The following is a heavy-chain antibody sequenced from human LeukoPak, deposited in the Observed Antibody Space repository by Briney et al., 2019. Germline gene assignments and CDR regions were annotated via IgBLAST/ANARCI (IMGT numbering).Heavy chain of an antibody. V-gene: IGHV3-9*01. D-gene: IGHD1-14*01. CDR1: GFSFDDYA. J-gene: IGHJ4*02. CDR2: ISWNSGGV. Sequence: GRSLRLSCAASGFSFDDYAMHWVRQAPGKGLEWVSGISWNSGGVDYADSVKGRFTISRDNAKNSLYLQMNSLSPDDTAVYYCARGVEPLAANTLAYWGQGTLVTVSS. CDR3: ARGVEPLAANTLAY.